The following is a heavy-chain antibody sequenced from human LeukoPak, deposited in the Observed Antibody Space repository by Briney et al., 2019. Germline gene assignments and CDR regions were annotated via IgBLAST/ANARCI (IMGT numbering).Heavy chain of an antibody. Sequence: SDTLSLSCTVSGYSISSGYYWGWIRQPLGKGLTGIGVIYHSGSTYYSPSLKSRATISVDTSKTHFSLKLSSVTAADTAVYYCARPHASSTRCLLDYWGQGTLDTVSS. J-gene: IGHJ4*02. V-gene: IGHV4-38-2*02. CDR3: ARPHASSTRCLLDY. CDR2: IYHSGST. CDR1: GYSISSGYY. D-gene: IGHD2-2*01.